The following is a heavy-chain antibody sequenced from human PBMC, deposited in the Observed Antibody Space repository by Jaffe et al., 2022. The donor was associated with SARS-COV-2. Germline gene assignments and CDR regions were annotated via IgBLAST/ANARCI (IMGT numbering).Heavy chain of an antibody. CDR3: ATHVVAGTLGWFDP. V-gene: IGHV4-59*08. J-gene: IGHJ5*02. D-gene: IGHD6-19*01. CDR1: GGSINSYY. Sequence: QVQLQESGPGLVKPSETLSLTCTVSGGSINSYYWSWIRQPPGKGLEWIGYIYYSGSTNSNPSLKSRVTISIDTSKNQFSLKLSSVIAADTAVYYCATHVVAGTLGWFDPWGQGILVTVSS. CDR2: IYYSGST.